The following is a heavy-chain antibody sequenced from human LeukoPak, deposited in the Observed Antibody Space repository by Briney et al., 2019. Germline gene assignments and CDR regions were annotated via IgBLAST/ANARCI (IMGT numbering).Heavy chain of an antibody. CDR1: GSSVGGYW. J-gene: IGHJ4*02. CDR2: INSDGSSI. D-gene: IGHD5-12*01. Sequence: GGSLRLSCAASGSSVGGYWMHWVRQGPGMGLVWVSRINSDGSSISYADSVKGRFSISRDNAKNTLYLQMNSLRAEDTAGYYCTRGASGYGNFDYWGQGTLVTVSS. V-gene: IGHV3-74*01. CDR3: TRGASGYGNFDY.